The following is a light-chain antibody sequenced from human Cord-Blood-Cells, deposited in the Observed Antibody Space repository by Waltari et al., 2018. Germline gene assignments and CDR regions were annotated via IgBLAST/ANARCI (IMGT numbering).Light chain of an antibody. CDR2: DAS. V-gene: IGKV3-11*01. CDR3: QQRSNRPWT. CDR1: QSVSSY. J-gene: IGKJ1*01. Sequence: EIVLTQSPATLSLSPGERATLSCRASQSVSSYLAWYQQKPGQAPRLPIYDASNRATGIPARFSGSGSGTDFTLTISSLEPEDFAVYYCQQRSNRPWTFGQGTKVEIK.